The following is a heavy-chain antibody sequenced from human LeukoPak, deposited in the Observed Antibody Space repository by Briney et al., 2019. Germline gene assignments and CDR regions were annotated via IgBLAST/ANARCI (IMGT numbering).Heavy chain of an antibody. CDR1: GGSFSGYY. Sequence: PLETLSLTCAVYGGSFSGYYWSWIRQHPGKGLEWIGYIYYSGSTYYNPSLKSRVTISVDTSKNQFSLKLSSVTAADTAVYYCARDSFWSGHHGAFDIWGQGTMVTVSS. CDR2: IYYSGST. CDR3: ARDSFWSGHHGAFDI. D-gene: IGHD3-3*01. J-gene: IGHJ3*02. V-gene: IGHV4-31*11.